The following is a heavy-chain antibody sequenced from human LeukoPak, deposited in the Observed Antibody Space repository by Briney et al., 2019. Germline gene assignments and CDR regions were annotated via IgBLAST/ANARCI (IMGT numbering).Heavy chain of an antibody. J-gene: IGHJ4*02. Sequence: SETLSLTCTVSGASISSGEYYWGWIRQPPGKGLEWIGSIYYSGSTYYNPSLKSRVTISVDTSKNQFSLKLSSVTAADTAVYYCARRQLGGRFDYWGQGTLVTVSS. V-gene: IGHV4-39*01. CDR3: ARRQLGGRFDY. CDR2: IYYSGST. CDR1: GASISSGEYY. D-gene: IGHD2-15*01.